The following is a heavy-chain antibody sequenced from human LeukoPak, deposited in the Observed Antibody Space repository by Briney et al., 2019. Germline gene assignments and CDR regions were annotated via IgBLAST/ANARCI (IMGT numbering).Heavy chain of an antibody. V-gene: IGHV4-4*02. CDR2: ISLTGLT. Sequence: PSGTLSLTCGVSGGSLSNTNWWSWFGKPPGQGLEWMGEISLTGLTHYNPSLESRVTVSLDKSKNQLSLNLTSVTAADTAVYYCSRENGAFSPFGYWGQGTLVTVLS. CDR1: GGSLSNTNW. J-gene: IGHJ4*02. D-gene: IGHD2-8*01. CDR3: SRENGAFSPFGY.